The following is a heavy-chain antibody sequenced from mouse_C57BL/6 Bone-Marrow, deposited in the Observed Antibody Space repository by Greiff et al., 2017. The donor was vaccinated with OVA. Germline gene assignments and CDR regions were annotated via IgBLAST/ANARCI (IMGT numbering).Heavy chain of an antibody. CDR2: IRSKSNNYAT. D-gene: IGHD2-2*01. J-gene: IGHJ1*03. V-gene: IGHV10-1*01. CDR3: VRVTTGNWYFDV. Sequence: DVKLVESGGGLVQPKGSLKLSCAASGFSFNTYAMNWVRQAPGKGLEWVARIRSKSNNYATYYADSVKDRFTISRDDSESMLYLQMNNLKTEDTAMYYCVRVTTGNWYFDVWGTGTTVTVSS. CDR1: GFSFNTYA.